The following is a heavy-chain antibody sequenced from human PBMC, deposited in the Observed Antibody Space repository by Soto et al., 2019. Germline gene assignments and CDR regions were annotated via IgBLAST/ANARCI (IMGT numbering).Heavy chain of an antibody. J-gene: IGHJ4*02. V-gene: IGHV3-21*01. Sequence: GGSLRLSCAASGFTFSSYSMNWVRQAPGKGLEWVSSISSSSSYIYYADSVKGRFTISRDNAKNSLYLQMNSLRAEDTAVYYCARSRPRERSLAVAGIPPFYWGQGTLVTVSS. CDR3: ARSRPRERSLAVAGIPPFY. CDR1: GFTFSSYS. D-gene: IGHD6-19*01. CDR2: ISSSSSYI.